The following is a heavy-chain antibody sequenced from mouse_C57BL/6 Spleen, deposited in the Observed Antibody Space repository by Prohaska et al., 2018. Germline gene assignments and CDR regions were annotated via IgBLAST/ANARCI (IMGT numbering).Heavy chain of an antibody. CDR1: GYTFTSYW. J-gene: IGHJ1*03. Sequence: QVQLQQPGAELVRPGTSVKLSCKASGYTFTSYWLHWVKQRPGQGLEWIGVIDPSDSYTNYNQKFKGKATLTVDTSSSTAYMQLSSLTSEDCAVYYCARGYYGSSYWYFDVGGTGTTVTVSS. CDR2: IDPSDSYT. CDR3: ARGYYGSSYWYFDV. V-gene: IGHV1-59*01. D-gene: IGHD1-1*01.